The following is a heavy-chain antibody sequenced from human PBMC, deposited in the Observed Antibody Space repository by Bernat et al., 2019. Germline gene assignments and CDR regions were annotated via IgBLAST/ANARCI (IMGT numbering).Heavy chain of an antibody. J-gene: IGHJ4*02. V-gene: IGHV3-23*01. Sequence: EVQLLESGGGLVQPGGSLRLSCAASGFTFSSYAMSWVRQAPGKGLEWVSGISDTGGSTNYADSVKGRFTISRDNSKTTLFLQMNSLKADNTAVYYCAKSGYSSRLGPADYWGKGTRVTVSS. D-gene: IGHD6-13*01. CDR1: GFTFSSYA. CDR2: ISDTGGST. CDR3: AKSGYSSRLGPADY.